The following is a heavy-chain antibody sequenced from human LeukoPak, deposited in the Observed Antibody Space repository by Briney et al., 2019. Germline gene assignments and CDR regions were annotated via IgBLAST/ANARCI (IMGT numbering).Heavy chain of an antibody. D-gene: IGHD1-26*01. CDR3: AARSGSYYGSAFDY. CDR1: EFTVSSNY. J-gene: IGHJ4*02. CDR2: IYSAGNT. Sequence: PGGSLRLSCAASEFTVSSNYMSWVRQAPGKGLEWVSVIYSAGNTNYADSVKGRFTISRDNSKNTLYLQMNSLRAEDTAVYHCAARSGSYYGSAFDYWGQGTLVTVSS. V-gene: IGHV3-53*01.